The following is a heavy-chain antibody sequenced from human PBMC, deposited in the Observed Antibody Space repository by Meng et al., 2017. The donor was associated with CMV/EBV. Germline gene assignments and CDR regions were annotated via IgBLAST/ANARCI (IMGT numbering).Heavy chain of an antibody. J-gene: IGHJ4*02. CDR2: INHSRST. CDR1: GGSFSGHY. D-gene: IGHD5-12*01. Sequence: GSLRLSCAPYGGSFSGHYWSLIRQPPGKGLEWIGEINHSRSTNYNPSLKSRVTISVDASKNQFSLKLTSVTAADTAVYYCARGSWVYSDDDETTGLDYWGPGTLVTVSS. CDR3: ARGSWVYSDDDETTGLDY. V-gene: IGHV4-34*01.